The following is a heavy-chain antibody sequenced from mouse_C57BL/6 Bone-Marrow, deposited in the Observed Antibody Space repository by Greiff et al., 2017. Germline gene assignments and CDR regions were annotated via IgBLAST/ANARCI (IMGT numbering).Heavy chain of an antibody. CDR2: IYPGSGST. CDR3: ARQISTVVATDY. V-gene: IGHV1-55*01. J-gene: IGHJ2*01. Sequence: QVQLQQSGAELVKPGASVKMSCKASGYTFTSYWITWVKQRPGQGLEWIGDIYPGSGSTNYNEKFKSKATLTVDTSSSTAYMPLSSLTSEDSAVYYCARQISTVVATDYWGQGTTLTVSS. CDR1: GYTFTSYW. D-gene: IGHD1-1*01.